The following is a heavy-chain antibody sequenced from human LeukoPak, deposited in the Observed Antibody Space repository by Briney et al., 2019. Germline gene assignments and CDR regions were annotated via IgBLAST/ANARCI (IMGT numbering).Heavy chain of an antibody. Sequence: GRALRLSCADSGFTFSSYALHWVRQAPGKGLERVADISYDGSTKYYADSVKSRFTISRDNSKNTLYLQMNSLRAEDTAVYYCARDAGYYDFWSGYSEGPSYFAYWGQATLATDCS. CDR3: ARDAGYYDFWSGYSEGPSYFAY. D-gene: IGHD3-3*01. V-gene: IGHV3-30-3*01. CDR1: GFTFSSYA. J-gene: IGHJ4*02. CDR2: ISYDGSTK.